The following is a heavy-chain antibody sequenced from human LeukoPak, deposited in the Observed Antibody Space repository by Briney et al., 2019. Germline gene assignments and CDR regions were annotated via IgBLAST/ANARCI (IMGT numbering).Heavy chain of an antibody. CDR3: ARSRGFGVVISNWFDP. Sequence: PSETLSLTCTVSGGSISSSSYYWGWIRQPPGKGLEWIGSIYYSGSTYYNPSLKSRVTISVDTSKNQFSLKLSPVTAADTAVYYCARSRGFGVVISNWFDPWGQGTLVTVSS. CDR2: IYYSGST. J-gene: IGHJ5*02. D-gene: IGHD3-3*01. V-gene: IGHV4-39*07. CDR1: GGSISSSSYY.